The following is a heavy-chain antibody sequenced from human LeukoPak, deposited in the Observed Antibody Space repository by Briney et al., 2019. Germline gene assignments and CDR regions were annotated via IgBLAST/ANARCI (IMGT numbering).Heavy chain of an antibody. Sequence: GGSLRLSCAASGFTFSSYSMNWVRQAPGKGLEWVSYISSSSSTIYYADSVKGRFTISRDNAKNSLYLQMNSLRAEDTAVYYCARDVVVVTAAYWGQGTLVTVSS. CDR2: ISSSSSTI. J-gene: IGHJ4*02. V-gene: IGHV3-48*04. CDR3: ARDVVVVTAAY. CDR1: GFTFSSYS. D-gene: IGHD2-21*02.